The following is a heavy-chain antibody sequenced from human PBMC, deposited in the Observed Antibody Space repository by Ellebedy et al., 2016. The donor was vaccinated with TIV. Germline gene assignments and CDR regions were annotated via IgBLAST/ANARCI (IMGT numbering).Heavy chain of an antibody. CDR2: LNQDGSEI. D-gene: IGHD2-2*01. CDR3: ARGTNDAPGVDV. J-gene: IGHJ6*02. CDR1: GFTFSSYW. Sequence: GESLKISXAASGFTFSSYWMSWVRQAPGKGLEWVAKLNQDGSEIYLVDSVKGRFTISRDNAKNSLHLQMDGLSPEDAAVYYCARGTNDAPGVDVWGQGTTVTVSS. V-gene: IGHV3-7*03.